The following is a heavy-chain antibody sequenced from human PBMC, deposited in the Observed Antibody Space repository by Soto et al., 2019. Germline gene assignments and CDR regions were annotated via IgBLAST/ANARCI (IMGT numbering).Heavy chain of an antibody. Sequence: PVESLKISCKGSGYSFTSYWISWVRQMPGKGLEWMGRIDPSDSYTNYSPSFQGHVTISADKSISTAYLQWSSLKASDTAMYYCARHLKNIYGDYSYYGMDVWGQGTTVTVSS. V-gene: IGHV5-10-1*01. CDR1: GYSFTSYW. CDR2: IDPSDSYT. D-gene: IGHD4-17*01. CDR3: ARHLKNIYGDYSYYGMDV. J-gene: IGHJ6*02.